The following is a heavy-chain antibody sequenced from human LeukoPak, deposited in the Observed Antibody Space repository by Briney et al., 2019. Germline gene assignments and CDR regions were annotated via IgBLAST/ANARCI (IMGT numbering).Heavy chain of an antibody. J-gene: IGHJ4*02. CDR1: GFSLSTYT. CDR3: ARRGDY. D-gene: IGHD3-10*01. V-gene: IGHV3-21*01. CDR2: IVSDSTDV. Sequence: PGGSLRLSCAASGFSLSTYTLHWVRQAPGKGLEWVSSIVSDSTDVDYADSVKGRFTISRDNAKNLLYLQMNSLRAEDTAVYYCARRGDYWGQGTLVTVSS.